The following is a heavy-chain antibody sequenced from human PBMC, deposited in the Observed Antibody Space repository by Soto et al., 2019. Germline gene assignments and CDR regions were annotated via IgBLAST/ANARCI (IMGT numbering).Heavy chain of an antibody. CDR2: ISYDGSDK. J-gene: IGHJ6*02. V-gene: IGHV3-30-3*01. CDR1: GFTFSNYA. D-gene: IGHD3-16*01. CDR3: ARDTGPNAYNYYYFGMDV. Sequence: QVHLVESGGGVVQPGRSLSFSCAASGFTFSNYAMHWVRQAPGKGLEWVAVISYDGSDKYNANSVKGRFTISRDNSKNTLYLQMNSLRAEDTAVYYCARDTGPNAYNYYYFGMDVWGQGTTVTVSS.